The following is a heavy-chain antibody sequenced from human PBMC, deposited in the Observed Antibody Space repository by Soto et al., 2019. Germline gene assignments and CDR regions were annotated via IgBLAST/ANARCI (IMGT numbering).Heavy chain of an antibody. CDR2: IYYSGST. CDR1: GGSISSGGHY. D-gene: IGHD2-2*01. Sequence: QVQLQESGPGLVKPSQTLSLTCTVSGGSISSGGHYWSWIRQHPGKGLEWIGYIYYSGSTYYNPSLKSRVTISVDTSKNQFSLKLSSVTAADTAVYYCARGERYCSSTSCYVFDYWGQGTLVTVSS. J-gene: IGHJ4*02. CDR3: ARGERYCSSTSCYVFDY. V-gene: IGHV4-31*03.